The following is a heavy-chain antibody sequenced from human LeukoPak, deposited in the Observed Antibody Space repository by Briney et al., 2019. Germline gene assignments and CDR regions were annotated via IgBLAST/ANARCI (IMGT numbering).Heavy chain of an antibody. CDR3: AKDHSSGWPAPFDY. Sequence: GGSLRLSCAASGFTFSTYGMTWVRQAPGKGLEWVSSISGSGSSTFYADSVKGRFTISRDNSKNTLYLQMNSLRAEDTAIYYCAKDHSSGWPAPFDYWGQGTLVTVSS. J-gene: IGHJ4*02. CDR1: GFTFSTYG. D-gene: IGHD6-19*01. CDR2: ISGSGSST. V-gene: IGHV3-23*01.